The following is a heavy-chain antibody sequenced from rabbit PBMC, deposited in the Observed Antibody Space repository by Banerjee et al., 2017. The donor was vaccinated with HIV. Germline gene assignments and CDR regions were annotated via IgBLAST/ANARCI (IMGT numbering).Heavy chain of an antibody. V-gene: IGHV1S45*01. CDR1: GFDLSSSYW. J-gene: IGHJ4*01. D-gene: IGHD6-1*01. CDR2: IDAGSSGKT. Sequence: QEQLEESGGDLVKPGASLTLTCTASGFDLSSSYWICWVRQAPGKGLEWIACIDAGSSGKTYYASWAKGRFTISKTSSTTVTLQMTSLTAADTATYFCARAGYAYFGGYCNLWGPGTLVTVS. CDR3: ARAGYAYFGGYCNL.